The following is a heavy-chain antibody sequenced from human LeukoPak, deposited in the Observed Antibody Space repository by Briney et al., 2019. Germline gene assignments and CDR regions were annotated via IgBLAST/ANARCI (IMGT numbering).Heavy chain of an antibody. D-gene: IGHD6-19*01. CDR1: GLIFSAYR. V-gene: IGHV3-7*01. Sequence: QSGGSLRLSCAASGLIFSAYRGHWVREAPGKGLEWVANIEQDRSEKNYVHSVKGRFTISRDNGANSLCLQMNNLRVEDTGVYYCVGGIGWLPDYWGQGTLVTVSS. CDR3: VGGIGWLPDY. CDR2: IEQDRSEK. J-gene: IGHJ4*02.